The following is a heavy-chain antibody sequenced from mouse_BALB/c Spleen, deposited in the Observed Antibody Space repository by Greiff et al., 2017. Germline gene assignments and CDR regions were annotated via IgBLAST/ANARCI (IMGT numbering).Heavy chain of an antibody. CDR1: GFTFSDFY. CDR2: SRNKANDYTT. D-gene: IGHD1-1*01. J-gene: IGHJ1*01. V-gene: IGHV7-1*02. Sequence: EVKLVESGGGLVQPGGSLRLSCATSGFTFSDFYMEWVRQPPGKRLEWIAASRNKANDYTTEYSASVKGRFIVSRDTSQSILYLQMNALRAEDTAIYYCARDPNYYGSSYWYFDVWGAGTTVTVSS. CDR3: ARDPNYYGSSYWYFDV.